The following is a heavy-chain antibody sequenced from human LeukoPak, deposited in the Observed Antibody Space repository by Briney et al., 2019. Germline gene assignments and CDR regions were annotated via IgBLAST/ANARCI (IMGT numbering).Heavy chain of an antibody. CDR2: IWEDGTNI. J-gene: IGHJ4*02. Sequence: TGTSLRLSCAASGFTFSRYGMHWVRQAPGKGLEWVAVIWEDGTNIYYGDSVKGRFTISRDNSKNTLYLQMNSLRAEDTAVYYCARDRVRDGGGLGYWGQGTLVTVSS. V-gene: IGHV3-33*01. CDR3: ARDRVRDGGGLGY. D-gene: IGHD3-10*01. CDR1: GFTFSRYG.